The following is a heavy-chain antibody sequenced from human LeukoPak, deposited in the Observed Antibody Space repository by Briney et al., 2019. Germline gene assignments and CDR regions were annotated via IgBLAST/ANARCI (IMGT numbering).Heavy chain of an antibody. D-gene: IGHD6-19*01. J-gene: IGHJ4*02. V-gene: IGHV3-23*01. Sequence: PGGSLRLSCAASGFTFSSYAMSWVRQAPGKGRKWVSVLSGSGNSTYYADSVKGRFTISRDNSKNTLYLQMNSLRAEDTAVYYCAKSGGSSSGWYAYWGQGTLVTVSS. CDR2: LSGSGNST. CDR3: AKSGGSSSGWYAY. CDR1: GFTFSSYA.